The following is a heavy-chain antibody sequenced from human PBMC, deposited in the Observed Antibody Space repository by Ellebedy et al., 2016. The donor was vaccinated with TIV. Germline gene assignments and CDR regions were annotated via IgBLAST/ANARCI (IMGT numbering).Heavy chain of an antibody. CDR3: ASGTRGPFDY. CDR1: GGTFSSYA. D-gene: IGHD2-8*02. J-gene: IGHJ4*02. CDR2: IIPILGIA. Sequence: SVKVSCXASGGTFSSYAISWVRQAPGQGLEWMGRIIPILGIANYAQKFQGRVTITADKSTSTAYMELSSLRSEDTAVYYCASGTRGPFDYWGQGTLVTVSS. V-gene: IGHV1-69*04.